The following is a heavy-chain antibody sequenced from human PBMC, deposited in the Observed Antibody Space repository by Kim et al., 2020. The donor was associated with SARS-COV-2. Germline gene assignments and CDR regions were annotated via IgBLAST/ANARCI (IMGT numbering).Heavy chain of an antibody. Sequence: ASVKVSCKASGYTFTSYGISWVRQAPGQGLEWMGWINSYTGNTRYTQNLQDSVTMTTDTSTRTAYMELRSLRPDDTAVYYCAGDGMYQEGLYGGGDYYHYGMDVWGQGTTVTVSS. CDR2: INSYTGNT. J-gene: IGHJ6*02. V-gene: IGHV1-18*04. CDR1: GYTFTSYG. CDR3: AGDGMYQEGLYGGGDYYHYGMDV. D-gene: IGHD2-2*01.